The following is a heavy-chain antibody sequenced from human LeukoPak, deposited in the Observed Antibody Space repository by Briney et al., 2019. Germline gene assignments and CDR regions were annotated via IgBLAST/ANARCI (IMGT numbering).Heavy chain of an antibody. V-gene: IGHV3-23*01. CDR1: GFTISSYG. CDR3: AKDQKPDSGYDIDH. J-gene: IGHJ4*02. D-gene: IGHD5-12*01. Sequence: GGSLRLSCAASGFTISSYGMNWVRQAPLKGLEWVSVIFGSGDTTYYADSVKGRFTISRDKSKNTLYLQMHSLRAEDTAVYYCAKDQKPDSGYDIDHWGQGTPVTVSS. CDR2: IFGSGDTT.